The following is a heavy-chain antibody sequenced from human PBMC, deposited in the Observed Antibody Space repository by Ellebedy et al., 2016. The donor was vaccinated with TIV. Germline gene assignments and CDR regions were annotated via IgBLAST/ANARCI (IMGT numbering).Heavy chain of an antibody. V-gene: IGHV3-30*02. Sequence: GESLKISCAASGFAFSNYGMHWVRQAPGKGLEWVTFIRYDGGATYYADSVKGRFTISRDNSKNTLYLQMNSLRAEDSAVYYCGNSGNRYVFLESMDVWGQGTTVTVSS. CDR3: GNSGNRYVFLESMDV. CDR1: GFAFSNYG. D-gene: IGHD5-18*01. J-gene: IGHJ6*02. CDR2: IRYDGGAT.